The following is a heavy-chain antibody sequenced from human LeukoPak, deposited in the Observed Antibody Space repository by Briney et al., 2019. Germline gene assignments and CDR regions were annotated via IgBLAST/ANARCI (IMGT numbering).Heavy chain of an antibody. V-gene: IGHV3-23*01. Sequence: PGGSLRLSCAASGLTFSSYAMSWVRQAPGKRLEWVSAISGSGDSTYYADSVKGRFTISRDNSKNTLYLQMNSLRAEDTAVYYCAKRFYGDYTSFEPWGQGTLVTVSS. CDR1: GLTFSSYA. CDR2: ISGSGDST. J-gene: IGHJ5*02. D-gene: IGHD4-17*01. CDR3: AKRFYGDYTSFEP.